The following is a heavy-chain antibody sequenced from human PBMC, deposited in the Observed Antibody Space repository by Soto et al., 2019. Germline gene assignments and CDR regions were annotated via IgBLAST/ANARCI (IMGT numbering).Heavy chain of an antibody. D-gene: IGHD4-17*01. CDR3: ARADHDYGANY. J-gene: IGHJ4*02. Sequence: PSETLSLTCTVSGGSISSGDYYWSWIRQPPGKGLEWIGYIYYSGSTYYNPSLKSRVTISVDTSRNQFSLKLSPVTAADTAVYYCARADHDYGANYWGQGTLVTVSS. CDR2: IYYSGST. CDR1: GGSISSGDYY. V-gene: IGHV4-30-4*01.